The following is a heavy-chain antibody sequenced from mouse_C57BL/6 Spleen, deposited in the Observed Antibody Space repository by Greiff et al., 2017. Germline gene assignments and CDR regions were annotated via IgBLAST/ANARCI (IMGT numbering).Heavy chain of an antibody. V-gene: IGHV1-72*01. D-gene: IGHD2-1*01. Sequence: VQLQQSGAELARPGASVKLSCKASGYTFTSYGISWVKQRPGRGLEWIGRIDPNSGGTKYNEKFKSKATLTVDKPSSTAYMQLSSLTSEDSAVYYCARGDGNYWYFDVWGTGTTVTVSS. CDR3: ARGDGNYWYFDV. J-gene: IGHJ1*03. CDR1: GYTFTSYG. CDR2: IDPNSGGT.